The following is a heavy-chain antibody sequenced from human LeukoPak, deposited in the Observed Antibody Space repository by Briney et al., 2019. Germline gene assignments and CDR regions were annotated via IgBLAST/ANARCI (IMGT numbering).Heavy chain of an antibody. D-gene: IGHD2-2*01. J-gene: IGHJ4*02. CDR2: IVVGSGNT. CDR1: GFTFTSSA. CDR3: AATHCSSTSCYNFDY. V-gene: IGHV1-58*02. Sequence: SVKVSCKASGFTFTSSAMQWVRQARGQRLEWIGWIVVGSGNTNYAQKFQERVTITRDMSTSTAYMELSSLRSEDTAVYYCAATHCSSTSCYNFDYWGQGTLVTVSS.